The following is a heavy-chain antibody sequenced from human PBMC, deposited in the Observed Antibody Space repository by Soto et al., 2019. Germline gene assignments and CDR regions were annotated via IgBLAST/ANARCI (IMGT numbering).Heavy chain of an antibody. CDR2: IYSGTT. CDR1: GGSIISGGYS. D-gene: IGHD2-15*01. CDR3: AREDSGAFFDF. J-gene: IGHJ4*02. V-gene: IGHV4-30-2*01. Sequence: LSLTCAVSGGSIISGGYSWSWIRQPPGKGLEWIGYIYSGTTHYNPSLESRVTIAMDRSKNQVSLSLKSVTAADTAVYYCAREDSGAFFDFWGQGTLVTVSS.